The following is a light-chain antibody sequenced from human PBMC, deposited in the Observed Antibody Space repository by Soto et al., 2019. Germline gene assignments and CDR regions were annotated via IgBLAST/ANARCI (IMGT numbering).Light chain of an antibody. CDR2: DAS. Sequence: DVQMTQSPSSLSASVGDRVTITCRASQDIYKYLAWFQQKPGKAPRLLIYDASTLKSGVPPRFSGSQSGTDFTLTISGLQPDDVATYYCQKYNMAPRTFGQGTQVEIK. CDR3: QKYNMAPRT. CDR1: QDIYKY. J-gene: IGKJ1*01. V-gene: IGKV1-27*01.